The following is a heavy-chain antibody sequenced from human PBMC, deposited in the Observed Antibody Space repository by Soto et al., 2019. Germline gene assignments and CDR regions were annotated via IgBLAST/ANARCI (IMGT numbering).Heavy chain of an antibody. CDR2: IYPSGGST. V-gene: IGHV1-46*01. Sequence: GASVKVSCKASGYTFTKYYMHWVRQAPGQGLEWMGIIYPSGGSTRNAQKFQGRVTMTRDTSTSTVYMELSSLRSEDTAVYYCARDFSGPMDYWGRGTLVTVSS. D-gene: IGHD3-10*01. CDR1: GYTFTKYY. CDR3: ARDFSGPMDY. J-gene: IGHJ4*02.